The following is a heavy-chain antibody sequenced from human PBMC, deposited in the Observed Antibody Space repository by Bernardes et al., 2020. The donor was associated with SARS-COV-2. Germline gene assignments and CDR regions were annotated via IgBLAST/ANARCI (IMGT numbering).Heavy chain of an antibody. D-gene: IGHD2-8*01. CDR2: IVLGSGNT. CDR1: GFSFTNSA. Sequence: SVKVSCKASGFSFTNSAIQWLRQARGQRLEWIGWIVLGSGNTKYAQGFQEKLTISRDMSTSTAYMELRSLRSDDTAVYFCARGAAEVLLASDYWGQGTLVTVSS. CDR3: ARGAAEVLLASDY. J-gene: IGHJ4*02. V-gene: IGHV1-58*02.